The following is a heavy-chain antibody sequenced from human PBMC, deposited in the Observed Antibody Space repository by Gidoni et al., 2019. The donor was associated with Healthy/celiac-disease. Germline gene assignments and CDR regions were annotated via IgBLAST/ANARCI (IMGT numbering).Heavy chain of an antibody. Sequence: EVQLVESGGGLVKPGGSLRLSCAASGFTFSSYIMNWVRQAPGKGLEWVSSISSSSSYIYYADSVKGRFTISRDNAKNSLYLQMNSLRAEDTAVYYCARDSKNFWSGYYDYWGQGTLVTVSS. CDR1: GFTFSSYI. V-gene: IGHV3-21*01. CDR2: ISSSSSYI. J-gene: IGHJ4*02. D-gene: IGHD3-3*01. CDR3: ARDSKNFWSGYYDY.